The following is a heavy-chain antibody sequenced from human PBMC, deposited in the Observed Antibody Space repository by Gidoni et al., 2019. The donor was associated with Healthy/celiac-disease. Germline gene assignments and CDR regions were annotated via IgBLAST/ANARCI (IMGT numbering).Heavy chain of an antibody. CDR1: GGTFSSYA. V-gene: IGHV1-69*01. Sequence: EVKKPGSSVKVSCKASGGTFSSYAISWVRQAPGRGLEWMGGIIPIFGTANYAQKFQGRVTITADESTSTAYMELSSLRSEDTAVYYCARDWGHSYGYAHFGYWGQGTLVTVSS. D-gene: IGHD5-18*01. J-gene: IGHJ4*02. CDR3: ARDWGHSYGYAHFGY. CDR2: IIPIFGTA.